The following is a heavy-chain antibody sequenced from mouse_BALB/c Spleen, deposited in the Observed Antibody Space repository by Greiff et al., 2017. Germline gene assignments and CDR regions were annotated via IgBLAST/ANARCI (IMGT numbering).Heavy chain of an antibody. Sequence: DVMLVESGGGLVKPGGSLKLSCAASGFTFSSYAMSWVRQTPEKRLEWVASISSGGSTYDPDSVKGRFTISRDNARNNLYLQMSSLRSEDTAMYYCAKVYDGYYVGYFDYWGQGTTLTVSS. D-gene: IGHD2-3*01. CDR3: AKVYDGYYVGYFDY. CDR1: GFTFSSYA. V-gene: IGHV5-6-5*01. CDR2: ISSGGST. J-gene: IGHJ2*01.